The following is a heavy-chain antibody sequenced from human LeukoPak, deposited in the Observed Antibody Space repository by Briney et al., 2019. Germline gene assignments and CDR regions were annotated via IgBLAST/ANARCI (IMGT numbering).Heavy chain of an antibody. Sequence: PRRSLRLSCAATGFTFSNYAIHWGRQAPGKGREWVAFISDDGSRKHYADSVKGRFTISRDNSKNTLNLQINSLRAEDTAVYYCVTDRTGTYTFDYWGGGALVSVS. J-gene: IGHJ4*02. D-gene: IGHD3-10*01. V-gene: IGHV3-30-3*01. CDR3: VTDRTGTYTFDY. CDR1: GFTFSNYA. CDR2: ISDDGSRK.